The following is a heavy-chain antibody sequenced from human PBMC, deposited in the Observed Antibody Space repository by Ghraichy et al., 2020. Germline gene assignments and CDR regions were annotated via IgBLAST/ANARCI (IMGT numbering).Heavy chain of an antibody. CDR1: GGSISSSNYY. J-gene: IGHJ4*02. CDR2: IYYSGRT. D-gene: IGHD1-26*01. Sequence: SETLSLTCTVSGGSISSSNYYWGWIRQPPGKGLEWLGSIYYSGRTYYNPSLKSRVTISVDTSKNQFSLKLSSVTAAATAVYYGARRESGNYYYYFGYWGQGTLVTVSS. V-gene: IGHV4-39*01. CDR3: ARRESGNYYYYFGY.